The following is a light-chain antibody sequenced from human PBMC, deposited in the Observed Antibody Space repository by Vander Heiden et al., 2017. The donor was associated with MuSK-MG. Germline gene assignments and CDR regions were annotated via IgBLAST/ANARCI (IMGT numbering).Light chain of an antibody. CDR1: QSVSDY. J-gene: IGKJ3*01. CDR3: QQRET. V-gene: IGKV3-11*01. CDR2: DAS. Sequence: EIVLTQSPATLSLSPGERATISCRASQSVSDYLAWYQQRPGQAPRLLIYDASNRATGIPARFSGSGSGTDFTLTISSLEPEDFAGYYGQQRETFGHGTKVDIK.